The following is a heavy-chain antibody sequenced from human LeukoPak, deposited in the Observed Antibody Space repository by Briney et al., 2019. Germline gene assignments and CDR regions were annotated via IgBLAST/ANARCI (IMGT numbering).Heavy chain of an antibody. V-gene: IGHV1-46*01. Sequence: GASVKVSCKASGYTFTSYYMHWVRQAPGQGLEWMGIINPSGGSTSYAQKFQGRVTMTRDMSTSTVYMELSRLRSDDTAVYYCASWGYSSGLTDWGQGTLVTVSS. CDR1: GYTFTSYY. J-gene: IGHJ4*02. CDR3: ASWGYSSGLTD. CDR2: INPSGGST. D-gene: IGHD6-19*01.